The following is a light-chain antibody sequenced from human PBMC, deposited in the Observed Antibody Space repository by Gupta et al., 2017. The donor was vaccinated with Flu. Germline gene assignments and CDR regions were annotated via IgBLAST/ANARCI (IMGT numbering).Light chain of an antibody. J-gene: IGLJ3*02. Sequence: SALTQPASVSVSPGPSSTISCSGTSSDVGRYNYVSWYQQQPGKAPKLMIYEVSNRPAGVSSRFSGSKSGNTASLTISGRQAEDEADYYCSSDTTTRILVFGGGTKLTVL. CDR3: SSDTTTRILV. CDR2: EVS. V-gene: IGLV2-14*01. CDR1: SSDVGRYNY.